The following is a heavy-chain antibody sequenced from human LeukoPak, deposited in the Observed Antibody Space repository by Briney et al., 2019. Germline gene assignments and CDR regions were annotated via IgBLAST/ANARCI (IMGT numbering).Heavy chain of an antibody. CDR2: INSGGTYT. CDR1: GFTFSSYM. V-gene: IGHV3-21*04. D-gene: IGHD1-1*01. J-gene: IGHJ4*02. Sequence: GGSLRLSCAASGFTFSSYMMNWVRQAPGKGLEWVSSINSGGTYTYYTESVKGRFTVSRDNAKNSLFLQMNSLRAEDTAIYYCARSLTTPTYEGYWGQGTLVTVSS. CDR3: ARSLTTPTYEGY.